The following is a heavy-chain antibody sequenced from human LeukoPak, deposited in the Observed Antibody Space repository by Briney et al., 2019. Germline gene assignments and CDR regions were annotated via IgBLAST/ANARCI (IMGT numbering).Heavy chain of an antibody. J-gene: IGHJ4*02. CDR1: GGSFSGYY. CDR3: ASDSSGSLTLDY. Sequence: SETLSLTCAVYGGSFSGYYWSWIRQPPGKGLEWIGEINHSGSTNYNPSLKSRVTISVDTSKNQFSLKLSSVTAADTAVYYCASDSSGSLTLDYWGQGTLVTVSS. V-gene: IGHV4-34*01. CDR2: INHSGST. D-gene: IGHD3-22*01.